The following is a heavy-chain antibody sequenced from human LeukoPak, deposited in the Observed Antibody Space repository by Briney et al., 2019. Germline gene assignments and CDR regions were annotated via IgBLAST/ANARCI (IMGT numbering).Heavy chain of an antibody. CDR2: IIAIFGTA. J-gene: IGHJ3*02. CDR1: GGTFSSYA. Sequence: GSSVKVSCKASGGTFSSYAISWVRQAPGQGLEWMGGIIAIFGTAIYAQNFQGRVTISTDESTTTAFMDLTSLRSEDTAVYYCARGRGNAYCSSTSCYVFDIWGQGTMVTVSS. V-gene: IGHV1-69*05. D-gene: IGHD2-2*01. CDR3: ARGRGNAYCSSTSCYVFDI.